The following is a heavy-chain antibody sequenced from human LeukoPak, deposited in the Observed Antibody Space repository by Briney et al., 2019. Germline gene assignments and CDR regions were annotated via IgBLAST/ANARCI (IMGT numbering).Heavy chain of an antibody. D-gene: IGHD3-22*01. CDR3: ARAWGDSSGYYYYYYGMDV. CDR2: IYSGGST. Sequence: GGPLRLSCAASGFTVSSNYMSWVRQAPGKGLEWVSVIYSGGSTYYADSVKGRFTISRDNSKNTLYLQMNSLRAEDTAVYYCARAWGDSSGYYYYYYGMDVWGKGTTVTVSS. CDR1: GFTVSSNY. V-gene: IGHV3-66*01. J-gene: IGHJ6*04.